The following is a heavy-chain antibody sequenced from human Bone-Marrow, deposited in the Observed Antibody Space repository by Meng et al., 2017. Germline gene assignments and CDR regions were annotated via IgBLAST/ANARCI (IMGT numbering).Heavy chain of an antibody. CDR3: ATGLGVACYRY. CDR2: IYHGGIT. CDR1: GYDISSGYY. V-gene: IGHV4-38-2*02. Sequence: SETLSLTCTVSGYDISSGYYWGWIRQSPGKGLEWIGLIYHGGITYYNPALRSRIDISEDTSKNHFSLRLSSVTAADTAISYCATGLGVACYRYWGLGTLVTVSS. D-gene: IGHD3-3*01. J-gene: IGHJ4*02.